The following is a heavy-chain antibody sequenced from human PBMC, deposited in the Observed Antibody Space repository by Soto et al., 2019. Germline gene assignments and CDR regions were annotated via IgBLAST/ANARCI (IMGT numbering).Heavy chain of an antibody. Sequence: GGSLRLSCAASGFTFSSYSMNWVRQAPGKGLEWVSYISSSSTIYYADSVKGRFTISRDNAKNSLYLQMNSLRDEDTAVYYCARELETNYYDSSGYYFDYWGQGTLVTVFS. CDR2: ISSSSTI. V-gene: IGHV3-48*02. CDR1: GFTFSSYS. CDR3: ARELETNYYDSSGYYFDY. J-gene: IGHJ4*02. D-gene: IGHD3-22*01.